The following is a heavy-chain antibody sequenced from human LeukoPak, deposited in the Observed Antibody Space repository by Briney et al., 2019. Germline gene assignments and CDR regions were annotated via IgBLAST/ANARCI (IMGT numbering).Heavy chain of an antibody. CDR1: GFTFRNHG. CDR2: ISPSGGGT. CDR3: AQDVAWGAFGH. D-gene: IGHD7-27*01. V-gene: IGHV3-23*01. Sequence: PGGTLRLSCAASGFTFRNHGMNWVRQAPGKGLEWVSGISPSGGGTYYADSVKGRFTISRDDSKNTLSLQMNSLRVEDTALYYCAQDVAWGAFGHWGQGTLVTVSS. J-gene: IGHJ4*02.